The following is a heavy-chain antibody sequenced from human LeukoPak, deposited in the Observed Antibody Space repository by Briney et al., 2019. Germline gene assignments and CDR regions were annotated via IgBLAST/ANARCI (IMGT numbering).Heavy chain of an antibody. D-gene: IGHD3-3*01. V-gene: IGHV4-30-2*01. Sequence: PSETLSLTCTVSGGSITSSGYYWSWIRQPPGKGLEWIGYIYHSGSTNYNPTLASRVTISEDRSKNQFSLKLDSVTAADTAVYYCARGGPITIFGVGDAFDIWGQGTMVTVSS. CDR2: IYHSGST. CDR3: ARGGPITIFGVGDAFDI. CDR1: GGSITSSGYY. J-gene: IGHJ3*02.